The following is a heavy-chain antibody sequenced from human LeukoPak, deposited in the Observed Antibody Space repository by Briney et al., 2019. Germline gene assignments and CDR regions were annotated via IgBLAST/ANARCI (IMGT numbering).Heavy chain of an antibody. CDR2: IYYSGST. CDR1: GGSISSHY. D-gene: IGHD6-6*01. J-gene: IGHJ4*02. V-gene: IGHV4-59*11. Sequence: SETLSLTCTVSGGSISSHYWSWIRQPPGKGLEWIGYIYYSGSTNYNPSLKSRVTISVDTSKDQFSLKLSSVTAADTAVYYCARASIGSFDYWGQGTLVTVSS. CDR3: ARASIGSFDY.